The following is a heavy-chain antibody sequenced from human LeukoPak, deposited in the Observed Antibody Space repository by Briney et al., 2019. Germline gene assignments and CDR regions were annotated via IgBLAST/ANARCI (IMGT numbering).Heavy chain of an antibody. CDR3: AKDVLRVLYSDYDFAVHRPERDYYYYGMDV. CDR2: LSGSGGST. CDR1: GFTFSSYA. D-gene: IGHD5-12*01. Sequence: GGSLRLSCAASGFTFSSYAMSWVPPAPGKGLEWVSALSGSGGSTYYADSVKGRFTISRDNSKNTLYLQMNSLRAEDTAVYFCAKDVLRVLYSDYDFAVHRPERDYYYYGMDVWGQGTTVTVSS. J-gene: IGHJ6*02. V-gene: IGHV3-23*01.